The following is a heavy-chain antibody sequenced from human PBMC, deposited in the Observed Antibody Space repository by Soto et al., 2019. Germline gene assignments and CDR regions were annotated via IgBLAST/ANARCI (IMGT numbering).Heavy chain of an antibody. D-gene: IGHD2-21*01. CDR2: INAGNGNR. Sequence: QVQLVQSGAEVKKPGASVKVSCKASGYTFTSYAMHWVRQAPGQRLEWMGWINAGNGNRKYSQKFQGRVTITRDTAASTAYMELSSLRSEDTAVNYFARWGLARMDVWGQGTTVTVSS. V-gene: IGHV1-3*01. CDR1: GYTFTSYA. J-gene: IGHJ6*02. CDR3: ARWGLARMDV.